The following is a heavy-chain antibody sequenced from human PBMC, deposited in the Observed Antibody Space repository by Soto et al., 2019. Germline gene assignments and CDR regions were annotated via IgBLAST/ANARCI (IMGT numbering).Heavy chain of an antibody. CDR2: ISGSGGST. Sequence: PGGSLRLSCAASGFTFSSYAMSWVRQAPGKGLEWVSAISGSGGSTYYADSVKGRFTISRDNSKNTLYLQMNSLRAEDTAVYYCAKIYGILTGTAHPLYYFDYWGQGTLVTVSS. CDR1: GFTFSSYA. CDR3: AKIYGILTGTAHPLYYFDY. V-gene: IGHV3-23*01. D-gene: IGHD3-9*01. J-gene: IGHJ4*02.